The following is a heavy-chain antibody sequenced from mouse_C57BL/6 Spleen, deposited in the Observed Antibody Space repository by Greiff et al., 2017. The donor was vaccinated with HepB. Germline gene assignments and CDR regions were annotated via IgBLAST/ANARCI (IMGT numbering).Heavy chain of an antibody. CDR2: INPNNGGT. D-gene: IGHD1-1*01. CDR3: ARSYYGSSYPWFAY. CDR1: GYTFTDYY. Sequence: VQLQQSGPELVKPGASVKISCKASGYTFTDYYMNWVKQSHGKSLEWIGDINPNNGGTSYNQKFKGKATLTVDKSSSIAYMELRSLTSEDSAVYYCARSYYGSSYPWFAYWGQGTLVTVSA. J-gene: IGHJ3*01. V-gene: IGHV1-26*01.